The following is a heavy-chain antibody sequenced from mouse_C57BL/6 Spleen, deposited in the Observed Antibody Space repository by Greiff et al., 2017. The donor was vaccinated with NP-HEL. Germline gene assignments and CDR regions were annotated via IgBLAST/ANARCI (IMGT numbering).Heavy chain of an antibody. CDR1: GYTFTDYY. D-gene: IGHD1-1*01. J-gene: IGHJ1*03. CDR2: INPNNGGT. V-gene: IGHV1-26*01. CDR3: ARYFTTVVATDWYFDV. Sequence: VQLQQSGPELVKPGASVKISCKASGYTFTDYYMNWVKQSHGKSLEWIGDINPNNGGTSYNQKFKGKATLTVDKSSSTAYMELRSLTSEDSAVYYCARYFTTVVATDWYFDVWGTGTTVTVSS.